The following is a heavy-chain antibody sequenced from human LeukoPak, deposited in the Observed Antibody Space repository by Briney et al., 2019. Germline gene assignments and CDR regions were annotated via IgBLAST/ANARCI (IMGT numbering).Heavy chain of an antibody. CDR3: AKVGIVGATNAFDI. CDR2: ISGSGGST. D-gene: IGHD1-26*01. V-gene: IGHV3-23*01. CDR1: GFTFSSYA. J-gene: IGHJ3*02. Sequence: GGSLRLSCAASGFTFSSYAMSWVRQAPGKGLEWASAISGSGGSTYYADSVKGRFTISRDNSKNTLYLQMNGLRAEDTAIYYCAKVGIVGATNAFDIWGQGTMVTVSS.